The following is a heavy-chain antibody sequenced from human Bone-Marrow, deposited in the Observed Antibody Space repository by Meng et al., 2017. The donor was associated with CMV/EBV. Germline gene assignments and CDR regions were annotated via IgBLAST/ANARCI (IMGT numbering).Heavy chain of an antibody. D-gene: IGHD2-2*01. CDR1: GYTFTEYY. J-gene: IGHJ5*02. Sequence: ASVKVSCKASGYTFTEYYLHWVRRAPGQGLEWMGWMNPNSGNTGYAQKFQGRVTITRNTSISTAYMELSSLRSEDTAVYYCARGPAADSHNWFDPWGQGTLVTVSS. V-gene: IGHV1-8*03. CDR2: MNPNSGNT. CDR3: ARGPAADSHNWFDP.